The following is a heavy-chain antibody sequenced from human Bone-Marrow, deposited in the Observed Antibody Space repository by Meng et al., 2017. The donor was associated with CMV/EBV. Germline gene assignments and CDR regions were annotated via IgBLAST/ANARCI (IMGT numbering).Heavy chain of an antibody. CDR3: ARAAGMTTVTRAYLGY. CDR2: IITILDIT. Sequence: SVKVSCKASGGTSNNYAVNWVRQAPGQGLEWMGAIITILDITNYAQKFQGRVTITADKSTSTAYMDLRSLRSDDTAVYYCARAAGMTTVTRAYLGYWGQGTLVTVSS. CDR1: GGTSNNYA. J-gene: IGHJ4*02. D-gene: IGHD4-11*01. V-gene: IGHV1-69*10.